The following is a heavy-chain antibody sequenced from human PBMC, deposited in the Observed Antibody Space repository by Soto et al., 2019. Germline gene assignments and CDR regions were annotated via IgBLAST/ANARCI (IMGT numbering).Heavy chain of an antibody. J-gene: IGHJ6*02. Sequence: GWSLRLSCAASGFTFSSYWMSWVRQAPGKGLEWVANIKQDGSEKYYVDSVKGRFTISRDNAKNSLYLQMNSLRAEDTAVYYCARDWLPPGDYYYGMDVWGQGTTVTVSS. CDR2: IKQDGSEK. CDR3: ARDWLPPGDYYYGMDV. V-gene: IGHV3-7*01. CDR1: GFTFSSYW. D-gene: IGHD6-19*01.